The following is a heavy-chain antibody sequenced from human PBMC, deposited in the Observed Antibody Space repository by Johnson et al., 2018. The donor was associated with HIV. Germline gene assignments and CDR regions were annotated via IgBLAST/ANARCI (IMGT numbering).Heavy chain of an antibody. CDR3: ARGREGGNYQGGAFDI. CDR1: GFTVSSNY. D-gene: IGHD1-26*01. J-gene: IGHJ3*02. V-gene: IGHV3-66*03. CDR2: IYSGGST. Sequence: VQLVESGGGLIQPGGSLRLSCAASGFTVSSNYMSWVRQAPGKGLEWVSVIYSGGSTYYADPVKGRFTISRDNSKNTLYLQMNSLGAEDTAVYYCARGREGGNYQGGAFDIWGQGTMVTVSS.